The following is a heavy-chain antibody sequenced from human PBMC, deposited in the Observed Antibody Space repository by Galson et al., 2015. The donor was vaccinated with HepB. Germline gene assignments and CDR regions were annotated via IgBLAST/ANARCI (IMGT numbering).Heavy chain of an antibody. CDR1: GFTFSSYW. V-gene: IGHV3-74*01. CDR3: ASSRGTSYYDFWSGYYGFEWFDP. D-gene: IGHD3-3*01. J-gene: IGHJ5*02. Sequence: SLRLSCAASGFTFSSYWMHWVRQAPGKGLVWVSRINSDGSSTSYADSVKGRFTISRDNAKNTLYLQMNSLRAEDTAVYYCASSRGTSYYDFWSGYYGFEWFDPWGQGTLVTVSS. CDR2: INSDGSST.